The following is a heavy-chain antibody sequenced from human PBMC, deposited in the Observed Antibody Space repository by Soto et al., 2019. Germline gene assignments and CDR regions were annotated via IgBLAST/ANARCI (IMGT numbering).Heavy chain of an antibody. J-gene: IGHJ4*02. D-gene: IGHD3-3*01. CDR2: INQSGGT. V-gene: IGHV4-34*01. CDR1: GGSFSDYY. CDR3: AGAPIIGVVIQGWGYFDS. Sequence: PSETLSLTCAVSGGSFSDYYWSWIRQPPGKGLEWIGEINQSGGTNYNPSLKSRVTISVDPSKNQISLKVTSVTAADTAVYYCAGAPIIGVVIQGWGYFDSWGQGTLVTVSS.